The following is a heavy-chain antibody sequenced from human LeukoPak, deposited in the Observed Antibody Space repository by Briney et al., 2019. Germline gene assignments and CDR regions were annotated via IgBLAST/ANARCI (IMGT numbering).Heavy chain of an antibody. J-gene: IGHJ4*02. D-gene: IGHD1-26*01. Sequence: GGSLRLSCAASGFTFSSYAMSWVRQAPGKGLEWVSAISGSGGRIYYGASVKGRFTISRNNSKNTLNLQMNSLRAEDTAVYYCATSKYSGSYWGQGTLVTVSS. CDR1: GFTFSSYA. V-gene: IGHV3-23*01. CDR2: ISGSGGRI. CDR3: ATSKYSGSY.